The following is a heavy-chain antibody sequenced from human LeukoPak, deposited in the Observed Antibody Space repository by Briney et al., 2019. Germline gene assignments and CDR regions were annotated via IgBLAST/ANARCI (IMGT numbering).Heavy chain of an antibody. Sequence: GASVKVSCKASGYTFTGYYMHWVRQAPGQGREWMGWINPNSGVTNHAQKFQGRVTMTRDTSISTAYMELSRLRSDDTAVYYCYSSSRGSGYSYPTDAFDIWGQGTMVTVSS. J-gene: IGHJ3*02. D-gene: IGHD3-22*01. CDR2: INPNSGVT. V-gene: IGHV1-2*02. CDR1: GYTFTGYY. CDR3: YSSSRGSGYSYPTDAFDI.